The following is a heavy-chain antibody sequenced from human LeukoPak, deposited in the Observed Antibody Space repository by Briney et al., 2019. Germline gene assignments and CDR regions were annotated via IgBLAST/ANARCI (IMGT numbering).Heavy chain of an antibody. CDR3: ARDKGSYYNFWSGYLFDY. J-gene: IGHJ4*02. CDR1: GFTFSDYY. V-gene: IGHV3-11*04. Sequence: GGSLRLSCAASGFTFSDYYMSRIRQAPGKGLEWVSYISSSGGTIYYADSVKGRFTISRDNAKNSLYLQMNSLRAEDTAVYYCARDKGSYYNFWSGYLFDYWGQGTLVTVSS. CDR2: ISSSGGTI. D-gene: IGHD3-3*01.